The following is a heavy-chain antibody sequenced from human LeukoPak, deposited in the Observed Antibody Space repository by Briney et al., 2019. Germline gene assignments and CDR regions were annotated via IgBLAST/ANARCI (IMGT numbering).Heavy chain of an antibody. J-gene: IGHJ6*02. Sequence: SVKVSCKASVGTFSSYAISWVRQAPGQGLGWMGRIIPIFGIANYAQKFQGRVTITADKSTSTAYMELTSLRSEHTGVYCFARDPHDYGHYVIALDYDGMDVWGQGTTVTVSS. CDR1: VGTFSSYA. D-gene: IGHD4-17*01. CDR3: ARDPHDYGHYVIALDYDGMDV. CDR2: IIPIFGIA. V-gene: IGHV1-69*04.